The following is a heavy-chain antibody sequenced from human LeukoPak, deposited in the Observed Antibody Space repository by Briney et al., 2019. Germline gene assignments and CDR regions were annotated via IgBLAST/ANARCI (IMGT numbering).Heavy chain of an antibody. CDR1: GFTFSSYS. D-gene: IGHD6-19*01. V-gene: IGHV3-48*01. CDR2: ISSSSSTI. Sequence: GGSLRLSCAASGFTFSSYSMNWVRQAPGKGLEWVSYISSSSSTIYYADSVKGRFTISRDNAKNSLYLQMNSLRAEDTAVYYCARDSSSGWYPAYYFDYWGQGTLVTVSS. CDR3: ARDSSSGWYPAYYFDY. J-gene: IGHJ4*02.